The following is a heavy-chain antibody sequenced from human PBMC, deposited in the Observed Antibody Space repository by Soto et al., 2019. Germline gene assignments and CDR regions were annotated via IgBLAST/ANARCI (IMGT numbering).Heavy chain of an antibody. CDR3: ARRYGGNFDY. CDR2: IYSSGST. V-gene: IGHV4-59*01. CDR1: GGSINSYY. J-gene: IGHJ4*02. D-gene: IGHD1-26*01. Sequence: PSETLSLTCTVSGGSINSYYCSWIRQPPGKGLEWIGYIYSSGSTNYNPSLKSRVTISVDASMNQFALKLRSVIGSDMAVYYCARRYGGNFDYWGQGTLVTVSS.